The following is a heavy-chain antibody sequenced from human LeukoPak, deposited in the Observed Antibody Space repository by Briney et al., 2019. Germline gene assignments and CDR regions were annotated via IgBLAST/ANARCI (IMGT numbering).Heavy chain of an antibody. CDR2: TYHSGST. CDR1: GYSISSGYY. D-gene: IGHD5-18*01. J-gene: IGHJ6*03. Sequence: SETLSLTCTVSGYSISSGYYWGWIRQPPGKGLEWIGSTYHSGSTYYNPSLKSRVTVSVDTSKNQFSLKLSSVTAADTAVYYCARLRGYSYGLVSYYYMDVWGKGTTVTVSS. CDR3: ARLRGYSYGLVSYYYMDV. V-gene: IGHV4-38-2*02.